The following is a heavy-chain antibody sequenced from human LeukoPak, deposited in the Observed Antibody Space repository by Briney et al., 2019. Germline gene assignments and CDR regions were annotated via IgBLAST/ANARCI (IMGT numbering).Heavy chain of an antibody. J-gene: IGHJ6*03. V-gene: IGHV1-69*05. D-gene: IGHD5-24*01. Sequence: ASVKVSCKASGGTFNSYAISWVRQAPGQGLEWMGGIMPLFGTANYAQEFQGRVTFTTDESASTAYMEVSSLRSEDTAVYYCASGSLGDGYGVGDYYQYMDVWGKGTTVTVSS. CDR3: ASGSLGDGYGVGDYYQYMDV. CDR1: GGTFNSYA. CDR2: IMPLFGTA.